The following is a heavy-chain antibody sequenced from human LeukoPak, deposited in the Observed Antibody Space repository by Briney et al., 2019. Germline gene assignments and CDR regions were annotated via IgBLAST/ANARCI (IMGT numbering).Heavy chain of an antibody. D-gene: IGHD6-13*01. CDR2: FSRSGPDT. V-gene: IGHV3-23*01. Sequence: ETLSLTCTVSGGSISSYYWSWVRQAPGKGPEWVSTFSRSGPDTYYADSVKGRFTIFRDNSKNTLYLQMNSLRAEDTAVYYCAKGSLGSWYYFDYWGQGTLVTVSS. J-gene: IGHJ4*02. CDR1: GGSISSYY. CDR3: AKGSLGSWYYFDY.